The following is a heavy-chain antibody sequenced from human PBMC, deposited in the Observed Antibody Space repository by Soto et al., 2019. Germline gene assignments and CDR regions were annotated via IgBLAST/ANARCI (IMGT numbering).Heavy chain of an antibody. V-gene: IGHV4-34*01. J-gene: IGHJ4*02. CDR3: ARGSGIAVIPGELEDVHYDY. D-gene: IGHD2-2*01. CDR2: ISQSGST. CDR1: GQSFSGHT. Sequence: QVQLQQWGAGLLKPSETLSLTCAVYGQSFSGHTWSWIRQSPGKGLEWIGEISQSGSTYYNPSLKTRLTISADTSKNQFSRTLNSVTAADTGVFYCARGSGIAVIPGELEDVHYDYWGQGTLVSVSS.